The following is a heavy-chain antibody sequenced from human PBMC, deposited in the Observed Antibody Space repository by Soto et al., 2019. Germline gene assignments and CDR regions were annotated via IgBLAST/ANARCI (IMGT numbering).Heavy chain of an antibody. Sequence: GGSLRLSCAASGFTFSSYSMNWVRQAPGKGLEWVPYISSSSSTIYYADSVKGRFTISRDNAKNSLYLQMNSLRDEGTAVYYCARDSSPPGARYYYYYGMDVWGQGTTVTVSS. D-gene: IGHD3-10*01. CDR2: ISSSSSTI. V-gene: IGHV3-48*02. CDR3: ARDSSPPGARYYYYYGMDV. J-gene: IGHJ6*02. CDR1: GFTFSSYS.